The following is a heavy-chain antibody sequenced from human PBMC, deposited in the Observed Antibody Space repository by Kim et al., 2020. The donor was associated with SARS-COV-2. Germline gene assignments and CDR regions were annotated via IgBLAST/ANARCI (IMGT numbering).Heavy chain of an antibody. V-gene: IGHV4-39*01. Sequence: SETLSLTCTVSGGSISSSSYYWGWIRQPPGKGLEWIGSIYYSGSTYYNPSLKSRVTISVDTSKNQFSLKLSSVTAADTAVYYCARRLAVAGHYYFDYWGQGTLVTVSS. CDR1: GGSISSSSYY. CDR3: ARRLAVAGHYYFDY. CDR2: IYYSGST. D-gene: IGHD6-19*01. J-gene: IGHJ4*02.